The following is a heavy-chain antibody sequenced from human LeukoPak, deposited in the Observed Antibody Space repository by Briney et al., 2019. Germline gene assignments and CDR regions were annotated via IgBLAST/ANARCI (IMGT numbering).Heavy chain of an antibody. J-gene: IGHJ3*02. D-gene: IGHD6-19*01. V-gene: IGHV3-20*04. CDR3: ARVVREQWLSEAFDI. Sequence: GGSLRLSCAASGFTFDDYGMSWVRQAPGKGLEWVSGINWNGGSTGYADSVKGRFTISRDNAKNSLYLQMNSLRAEDTAVYYCARVVREQWLSEAFDIWGQGTMVTVSS. CDR1: GFTFDDYG. CDR2: INWNGGST.